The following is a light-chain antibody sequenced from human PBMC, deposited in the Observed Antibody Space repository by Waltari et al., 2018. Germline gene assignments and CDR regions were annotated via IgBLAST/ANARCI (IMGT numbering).Light chain of an antibody. CDR2: AAS. V-gene: IGKV1-8*01. J-gene: IGKJ1*01. Sequence: AIRMTQSPSSLSASTGDRVTITCRASQSVSTYLAWYQQKPGKAPKLLIYAASILQRGVPLRFSGSGSGTDFTLSISCLQSEDFATYYCQQYYDYQRSFGQGTKVEIK. CDR1: QSVSTY. CDR3: QQYYDYQRS.